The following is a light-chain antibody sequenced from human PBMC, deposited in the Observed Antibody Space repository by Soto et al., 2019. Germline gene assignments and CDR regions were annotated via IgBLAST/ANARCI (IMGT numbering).Light chain of an antibody. J-gene: IGLJ2*01. CDR1: SGDVGTYNL. CDR3: CSYAGRSNVV. CDR2: EVN. Sequence: QSVLTQPASMSGSPGQSITISCTGTSGDVGTYNLVSWYQQHPGRAPKLIIFEVNKRPSGVSNRLSGSKSGNTASLAISGLQADDEADYHCCSYAGRSNVVCGGGTKLTVL. V-gene: IGLV2-23*02.